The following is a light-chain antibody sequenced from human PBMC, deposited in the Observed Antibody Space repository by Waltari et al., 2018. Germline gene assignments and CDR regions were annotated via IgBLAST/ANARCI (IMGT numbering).Light chain of an antibody. J-gene: IGLJ1*01. Sequence: QSALTQPASMSGSPGQSVSISCTGTSNDVGGYGYVSWYQQFPGKAPKLMIYEVSYRPSGVYPRFSGSKSGNTASLTISGLQAEDEAVYYCSSHTSTVPHVFGTGTKVTVV. CDR2: EVS. V-gene: IGLV2-14*01. CDR1: SNDVGGYGY. CDR3: SSHTSTVPHV.